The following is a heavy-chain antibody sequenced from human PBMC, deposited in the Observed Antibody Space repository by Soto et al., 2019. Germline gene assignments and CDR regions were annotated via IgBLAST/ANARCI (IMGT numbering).Heavy chain of an antibody. CDR1: GFTFSIFG. CDR3: AKDPDYYDSSGYPLRAFDI. V-gene: IGHV3-23*01. J-gene: IGHJ3*02. CDR2: ISGSGGST. D-gene: IGHD3-22*01. Sequence: PGGSLRLSCAASGFTFSIFGMGWVRQAPGKGLEWVSTISGSGGSTYYAESVKGRFTISRDNSKNTLYLQMNSLRVEDTAVYYCAKDPDYYDSSGYPLRAFDIWGQGTMVTVS.